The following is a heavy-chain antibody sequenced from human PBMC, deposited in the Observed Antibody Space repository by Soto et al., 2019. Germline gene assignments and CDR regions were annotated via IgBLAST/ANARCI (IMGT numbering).Heavy chain of an antibody. J-gene: IGHJ4*02. V-gene: IGHV4-31*03. D-gene: IGHD2-21*02. CDR3: ARGGSDLSTFDY. Sequence: TLSLTCTVSGGSISSGGYYWSWIRQHPGKGLEWIGYIYYSGSTYYNPSLKSRVTISVDTSKNQFSLKLSSVTVADTAVYYCARGGSDLSTFDYWGQGTLVTVSS. CDR2: IYYSGST. CDR1: GGSISSGGYY.